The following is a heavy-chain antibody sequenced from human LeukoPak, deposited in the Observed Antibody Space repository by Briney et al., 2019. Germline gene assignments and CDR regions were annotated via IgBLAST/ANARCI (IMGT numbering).Heavy chain of an antibody. CDR2: IIPIFGTA. Sequence: SVTVSCKASGYTFTSYYMHWVRQAPGQGLEWMGGIIPIFGTANYAQKFQGRVTITADESTSTAYMELSSLRSEDTAVYYCARDLSSGYCSGGSCAIDYWGQGTLVTVSS. D-gene: IGHD2-15*01. CDR1: GYTFTSYY. V-gene: IGHV1-69*13. J-gene: IGHJ4*02. CDR3: ARDLSSGYCSGGSCAIDY.